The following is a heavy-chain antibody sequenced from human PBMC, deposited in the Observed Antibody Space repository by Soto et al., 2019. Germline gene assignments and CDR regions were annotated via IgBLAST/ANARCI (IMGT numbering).Heavy chain of an antibody. Sequence: GESLKISCKGSGYSFTSYWISWVRQMPGKGLEWMGRIDPSDSYTNYSPSFQGHVTISADKSISTAYLQWSSLKASDTAMYYCARREVYYDSSGYQITFYFDYWGQGTLVT. CDR3: ARREVYYDSSGYQITFYFDY. V-gene: IGHV5-10-1*01. CDR1: GYSFTSYW. J-gene: IGHJ4*02. D-gene: IGHD3-22*01. CDR2: IDPSDSYT.